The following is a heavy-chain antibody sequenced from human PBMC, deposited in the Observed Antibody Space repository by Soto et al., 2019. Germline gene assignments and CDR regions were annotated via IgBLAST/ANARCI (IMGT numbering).Heavy chain of an antibody. V-gene: IGHV1-69*13. Sequence: SVKVSCKASGGTFSIYAIIWVRQAPGQGLEWMGGIIPIFGTANYAQKFQGRVTITADESTSTAYMELSSLRSEDTAVYYCARVRRIAARSPLSVHGMDVWGQGTTVTVSS. D-gene: IGHD6-6*01. CDR1: GGTFSIYA. J-gene: IGHJ6*02. CDR3: ARVRRIAARSPLSVHGMDV. CDR2: IIPIFGTA.